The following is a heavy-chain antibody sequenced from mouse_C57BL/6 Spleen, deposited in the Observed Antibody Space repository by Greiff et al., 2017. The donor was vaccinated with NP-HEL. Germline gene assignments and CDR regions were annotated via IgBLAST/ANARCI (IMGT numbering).Heavy chain of an antibody. V-gene: IGHV1-77*01. CDR3: ARSEEPIYYDYDEGFAY. J-gene: IGHJ3*01. CDR1: GYTFTDYY. D-gene: IGHD2-4*01. Sequence: QVQLQQSGAELVKPGASVKISCKASGYTFTDYYINWVKQRPGQGLEWIGKIGPGSGSTYYNEKFKGKATLTADKSSSTAYMQLSSLTSEDSAVYFCARSEEPIYYDYDEGFAYWGQGTLVTVSA. CDR2: IGPGSGST.